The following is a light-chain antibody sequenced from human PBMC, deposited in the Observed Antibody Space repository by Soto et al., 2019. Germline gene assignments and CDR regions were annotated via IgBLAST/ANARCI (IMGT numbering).Light chain of an antibody. J-gene: IGKJ3*01. V-gene: IGKV3-15*01. Sequence: EIVMTQSPATLSVSPGERATLSCRASQSVSSNLAWYQQKPGQAPRLLIYGTSTRATGIPARFSGSGSETEFTLTISSLQSEDFAVYYCQQYNNWPRTFGPGTNVDIK. CDR3: QQYNNWPRT. CDR2: GTS. CDR1: QSVSSN.